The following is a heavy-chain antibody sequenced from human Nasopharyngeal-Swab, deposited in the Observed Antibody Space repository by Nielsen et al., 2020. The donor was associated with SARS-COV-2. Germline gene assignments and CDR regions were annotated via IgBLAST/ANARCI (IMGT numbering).Heavy chain of an antibody. CDR3: ARGNGAFDY. CDR2: INHSGST. Sequence: SETLSLTWAVYGGSFSGYYWSWIRQPPGKGLEWIGEINHSGSTNYNPSLKSRVTISVDTSKNQFSLKLSSVTAADTAVYYCARGNGAFDYWGQGTRVTVSS. CDR1: GGSFSGYY. V-gene: IGHV4-34*01. D-gene: IGHD4-17*01. J-gene: IGHJ4*02.